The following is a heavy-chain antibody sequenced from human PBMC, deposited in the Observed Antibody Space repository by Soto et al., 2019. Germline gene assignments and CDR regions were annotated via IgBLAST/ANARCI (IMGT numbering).Heavy chain of an antibody. Sequence: ASVKVSCKASGYTFTSYDINWVRQATGQGLEWMGWMNPNSGSTGYAQKFQGRVTMTRNTSISTAYMELSSLRSEDTAVYYCARDLITMVRGIYYYYGMDVWGQGTTVTVSS. CDR3: ARDLITMVRGIYYYYGMDV. CDR1: GYTFTSYD. V-gene: IGHV1-8*01. CDR2: MNPNSGST. D-gene: IGHD3-10*01. J-gene: IGHJ6*02.